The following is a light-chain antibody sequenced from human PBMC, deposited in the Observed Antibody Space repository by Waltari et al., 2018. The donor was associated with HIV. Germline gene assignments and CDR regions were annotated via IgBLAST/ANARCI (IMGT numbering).Light chain of an antibody. CDR3: NSRDSSGHWV. CDR1: ILRTYY. CDR2: VKN. Sequence: SSELTPDPAVSVALGQTVRITCQGDILRTYYASWYQQKPAQDPILVIYVKNNRPSGIPERFSGSSSGNTASLTITGAKAEDEADYYCNSRDSSGHWVFGGGTKLTVL. J-gene: IGLJ3*02. V-gene: IGLV3-19*01.